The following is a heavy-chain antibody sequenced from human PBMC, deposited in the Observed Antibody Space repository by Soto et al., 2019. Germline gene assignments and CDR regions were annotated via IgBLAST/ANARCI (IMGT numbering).Heavy chain of an antibody. V-gene: IGHV3-30*18. CDR1: GFTFSSYG. D-gene: IGHD1-1*01. J-gene: IGHJ6*02. Sequence: PGGSLRLSCAASGFTFSSYGMHWVRQAPGKGLEWVAVISYDGSNKYYADSVKGRFTISRDNSKNTLYLQMNSLRAEDTAVYYCAKFSSWKWSYGMDVWGQGTTVTVSS. CDR2: ISYDGSNK. CDR3: AKFSSWKWSYGMDV.